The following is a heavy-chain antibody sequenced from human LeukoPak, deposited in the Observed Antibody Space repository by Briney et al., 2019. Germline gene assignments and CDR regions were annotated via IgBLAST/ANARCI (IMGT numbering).Heavy chain of an antibody. V-gene: IGHV3-9*03. Sequence: PGGSLRLSCAASGFTFDDYAMHWVRQAPGKGLEWVSGISWNSGSIGYADSVKGRFTISRDNVKNSLYLQMNSLRAEVMALYYCAKDKYYDFWSGNAFDIWGQGTMVTVSS. J-gene: IGHJ3*02. D-gene: IGHD3-3*01. CDR3: AKDKYYDFWSGNAFDI. CDR1: GFTFDDYA. CDR2: ISWNSGSI.